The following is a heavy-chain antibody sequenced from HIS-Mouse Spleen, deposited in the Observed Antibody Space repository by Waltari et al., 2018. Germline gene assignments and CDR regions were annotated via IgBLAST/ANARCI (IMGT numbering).Heavy chain of an antibody. CDR3: ARGHDYSNYFDY. D-gene: IGHD4-4*01. Sequence: QVQLVQSGAEVKKPGASVKVSCKASGYTCTSYEINWVRKATGQRLEWMGWMNPNSGNTGYAQKFQGRVTMTRNTSISTAYMELSSLRSEDTAVYYCARGHDYSNYFDYWGQGTLVTVSS. CDR2: MNPNSGNT. V-gene: IGHV1-8*01. J-gene: IGHJ4*02. CDR1: GYTCTSYE.